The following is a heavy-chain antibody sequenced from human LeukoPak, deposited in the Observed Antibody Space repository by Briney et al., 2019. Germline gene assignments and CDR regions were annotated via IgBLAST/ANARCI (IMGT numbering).Heavy chain of an antibody. V-gene: IGHV4-59*01. Sequence: SETLSLTCTVSGGSISSYYWSWIRQPPGKGLEWIGYIYYSGSTNYNPSFKSRVTISVDTSKNQFSLKLSSVTAADTAVYYCARGGTTGDWFDPWGQGTLVTVSS. J-gene: IGHJ5*02. CDR1: GGSISSYY. D-gene: IGHD1-1*01. CDR2: IYYSGST. CDR3: ARGGTTGDWFDP.